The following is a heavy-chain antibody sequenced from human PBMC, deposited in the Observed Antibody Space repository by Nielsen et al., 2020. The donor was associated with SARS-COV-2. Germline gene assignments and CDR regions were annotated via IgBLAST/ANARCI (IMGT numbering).Heavy chain of an antibody. CDR2: IIPIFDTA. J-gene: IGHJ6*03. D-gene: IGHD3-22*01. V-gene: IGHV1-69*13. CDR1: GGIFSSYA. Sequence: SVKVSCKASGGIFSSYAISWVRQAPGQGLEWLGGIIPIFDTASYAQRFQGRVTITADEPTSTAYMELNSLRSEDTAVYYCASSHFNDTRGNLPWDRNYYYYMEVWGKGTTVTVSS. CDR3: ASSHFNDTRGNLPWDRNYYYYMEV.